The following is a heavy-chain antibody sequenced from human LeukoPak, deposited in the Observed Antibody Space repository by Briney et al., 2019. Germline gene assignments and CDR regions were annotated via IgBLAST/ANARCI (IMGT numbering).Heavy chain of an antibody. D-gene: IGHD3-10*01. Sequence: GASVKVSCKASGYTFSNYGISWVRQAPGQGLEWVGWISAYNGNTNYAQKLQGRVTMTTDTSTSTAYMELRSLRSDDTAVYYCASRVSDYGSGSFESDAFDIWGQGTMVTVSS. CDR2: ISAYNGNT. CDR3: ASRVSDYGSGSFESDAFDI. V-gene: IGHV1-18*01. CDR1: GYTFSNYG. J-gene: IGHJ3*02.